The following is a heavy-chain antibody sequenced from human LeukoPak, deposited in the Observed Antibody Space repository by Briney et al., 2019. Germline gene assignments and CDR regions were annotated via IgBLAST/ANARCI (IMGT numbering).Heavy chain of an antibody. CDR3: ARADSGYDWAFDY. CDR2: IYYSGST. Sequence: SETLSLTCTVSGGSISSGDYYWRWIRQPPGKGLEWIGYIYYSGSTYYNPSLKSRVTISVDTSKNQFSLKLSSVTAADTAVYYCARADSGYDWAFDYWGQGTLVTVSS. CDR1: GGSISSGDYY. J-gene: IGHJ4*02. D-gene: IGHD5-12*01. V-gene: IGHV4-30-4*01.